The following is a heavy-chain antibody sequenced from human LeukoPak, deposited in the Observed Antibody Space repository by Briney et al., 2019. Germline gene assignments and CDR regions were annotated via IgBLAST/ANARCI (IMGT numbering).Heavy chain of an antibody. CDR3: ARDRGTPPCDY. Sequence: ASVKVSCKASGYTFTGYYMYWVRQAPGQGLEWMGWINPDSGDTNYAQKLQGRVTMTTDTSTSTAYMELRSLRSDDTAVYYCARDRGTPPCDYWGQGTLVTVSS. V-gene: IGHV1-18*01. CDR2: INPDSGDT. CDR1: GYTFTGYY. J-gene: IGHJ4*02.